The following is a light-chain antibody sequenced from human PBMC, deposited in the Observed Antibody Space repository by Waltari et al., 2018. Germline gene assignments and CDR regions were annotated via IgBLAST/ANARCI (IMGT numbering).Light chain of an antibody. V-gene: IGKV1-5*01. J-gene: IGKJ2*01. Sequence: DIQMTQSPSPLSASVGDRATITCRASQSSSSWLAWYQQKPGKAPKLLIYDASSLESGVPSRFSGSGSGTEFTLTISSLQPDDFATYYCQQYNSYSTFGQGTKLEIK. CDR3: QQYNSYST. CDR2: DAS. CDR1: QSSSSW.